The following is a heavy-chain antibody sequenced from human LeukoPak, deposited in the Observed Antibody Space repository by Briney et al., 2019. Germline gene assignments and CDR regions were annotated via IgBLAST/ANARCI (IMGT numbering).Heavy chain of an antibody. V-gene: IGHV1-69*13. D-gene: IGHD2-2*01. CDR2: IIPIFGTA. CDR1: GGTFSSYA. J-gene: IGHJ6*02. CDR3: AHPIQAAARYNFGYYYGMDV. Sequence: ASVKVSCKASGGTFSSYAISWVRQAPGQGLEWMGGIIPIFGTANYAQKFQGRVTITADESTSTAYMELSSLRSEDTAVYYCAHPIQAAARYNFGYYYGMDVWGQGTTVTVSS.